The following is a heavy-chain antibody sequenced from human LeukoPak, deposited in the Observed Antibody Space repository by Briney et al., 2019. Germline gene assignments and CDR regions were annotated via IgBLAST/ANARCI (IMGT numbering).Heavy chain of an antibody. D-gene: IGHD2-2*01. V-gene: IGHV3-21*01. CDR2: ISSSSSYI. Sequence: GGSLRLSCAASGFTFSSYSMNWVRQAPGKGLEWVSSISSSSSYIYYADSVKGRFTISRDNAKNSLYLQMNSLRAEDTAVYYCARDGGYCSSTSCYLRYYYYGMDVWGRGTTVTVSS. J-gene: IGHJ6*02. CDR1: GFTFSSYS. CDR3: ARDGGYCSSTSCYLRYYYYGMDV.